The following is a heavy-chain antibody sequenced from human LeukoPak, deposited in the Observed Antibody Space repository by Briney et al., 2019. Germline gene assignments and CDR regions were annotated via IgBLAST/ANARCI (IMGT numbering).Heavy chain of an antibody. J-gene: IGHJ6*02. CDR1: GFTFSSDA. CDR2: IRGSGGSR. D-gene: IGHD3-22*01. V-gene: IGHV3-23*01. Sequence: KTGGSLRLSCAASGFTFSSDAMSWVRQAPGKGLEWVSAIRGSGGSRYYADAVKGRFTSPRDNSKNTLYLQMNSLRAEDTAVYYCAKDPFYYYDSSGIFDYGMDVWGQGTTVTVSS. CDR3: AKDPFYYYDSSGIFDYGMDV.